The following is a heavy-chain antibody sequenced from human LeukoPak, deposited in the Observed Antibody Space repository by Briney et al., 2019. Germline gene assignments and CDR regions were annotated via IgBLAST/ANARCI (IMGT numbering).Heavy chain of an antibody. J-gene: IGHJ6*03. CDR3: ARGRVSSSTWYSTYYYYFYMDV. CDR2: ISFIGTT. V-gene: IGHV4-59*01. CDR1: GGSISGSS. D-gene: IGHD6-13*01. Sequence: SETLSLTCTVSGGSISGSSWSWIRQPPGKGLEWIGYISFIGTTNYSPSLKSRVAISVDSSKNQFSLSLRSVTAADTAVYFCARGRVSSSTWYSTYYYYFYMDVWGKGTTVTVSS.